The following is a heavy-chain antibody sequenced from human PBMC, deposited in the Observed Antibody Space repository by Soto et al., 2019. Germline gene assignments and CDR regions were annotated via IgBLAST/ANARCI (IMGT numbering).Heavy chain of an antibody. J-gene: IGHJ4*02. CDR2: IYYSGST. V-gene: IGHV4-39*01. CDR3: ARLRRATPDY. D-gene: IGHD3-10*01. CDR1: GGSISSSSYY. Sequence: SETLSLTCTVSGGSISSSSYYWGWIRQPPGKGLEWIGSIYYSGSTYYNQSLKSRVTISVDTSKNQFSLKLSSVTAADTAVYYCARLRRATPDYWGQGALVTVSS.